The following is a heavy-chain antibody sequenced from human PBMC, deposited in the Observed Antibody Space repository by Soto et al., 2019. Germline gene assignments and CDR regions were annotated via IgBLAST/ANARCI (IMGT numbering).Heavy chain of an antibody. CDR2: INHSGST. V-gene: IGHV4-34*01. J-gene: IGHJ4*02. D-gene: IGHD3-22*01. CDR1: GGSFSGYY. CDR3: ATIYYYDSSVVSDY. Sequence: SETLSLTCAVYGGSFSGYYWSWIRQPPGKGLEWIGEINHSGSTNYNPSLKSRVTISVDTSKNQFSPKLSSVTAADTAVYYCATIYYYDSSVVSDYWGQGTLVTVSS.